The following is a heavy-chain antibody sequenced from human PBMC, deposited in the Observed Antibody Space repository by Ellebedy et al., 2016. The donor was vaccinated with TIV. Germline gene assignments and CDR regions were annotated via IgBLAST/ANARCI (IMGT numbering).Heavy chain of an antibody. Sequence: PGGSLRLSCAASGFNFRSYWMTWVRQAPGKGLEWVAKIRQEGDEIYYVESVKGRFTISRDNAKNSLFLQMNSLRVEKTAVYYCARRASYGDYAVQVNPWFDPWGQGTLVTVSS. CDR3: ARRASYGDYAVQVNPWFDP. CDR1: GFNFRSYW. CDR2: IRQEGDEI. V-gene: IGHV3-7*01. D-gene: IGHD4-17*01. J-gene: IGHJ5*02.